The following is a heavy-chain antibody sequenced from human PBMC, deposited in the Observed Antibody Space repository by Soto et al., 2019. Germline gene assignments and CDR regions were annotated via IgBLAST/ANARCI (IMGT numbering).Heavy chain of an antibody. CDR2: VKSKNDGGTT. CDR1: GFTFSNAW. D-gene: IGHD3-22*01. CDR3: TTDSYLTTISVRFDY. V-gene: IGHV3-15*07. J-gene: IGHJ4*02. Sequence: GGSLRLSCAASGFTFSNAWLNWVRQTPGRGLEWVGRVKSKNDGGTTDFAAPVKGRFAISRDDSKNMVYLEMNSLQTEDTAIYFCTTDSYLTTISVRFDYWGRGALVTVSS.